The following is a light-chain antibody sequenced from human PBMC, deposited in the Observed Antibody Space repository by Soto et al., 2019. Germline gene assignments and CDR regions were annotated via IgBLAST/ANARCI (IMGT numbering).Light chain of an antibody. CDR2: SAS. V-gene: IGKV1-39*01. J-gene: IGKJ1*01. CDR3: QQTYSTPQT. Sequence: DIQMTQSPSSLSASVGDIVTITCRAGQTVTDYLNWYQHKPGKAPKLLICSASTLQTGVPSRFSGSGSGKDVNLTITSLQPQDFGTYYCQQTYSTPQTFGQGTRVEIK. CDR1: QTVTDY.